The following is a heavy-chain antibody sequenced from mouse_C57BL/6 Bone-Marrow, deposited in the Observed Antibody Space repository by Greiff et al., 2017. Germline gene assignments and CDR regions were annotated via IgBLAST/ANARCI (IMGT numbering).Heavy chain of an antibody. Sequence: EVQLQQSGPVLVKPGASVKMSCKASGYTFTDYYMNWVKQSHGKSLEWIGVINPYNGGTSYNQKFKGKATLTVDKSSSTAYMELNSLTSEDSAVYYCARWNDYYYFDYWGQGTTLTVSS. CDR3: ARWNDYYYFDY. D-gene: IGHD2-4*01. J-gene: IGHJ2*01. CDR1: GYTFTDYY. V-gene: IGHV1-19*01. CDR2: INPYNGGT.